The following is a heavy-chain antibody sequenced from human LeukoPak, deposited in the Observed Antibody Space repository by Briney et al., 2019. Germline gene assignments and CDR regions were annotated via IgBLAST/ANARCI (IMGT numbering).Heavy chain of an antibody. V-gene: IGHV1-46*01. CDR1: GYTFTSYY. J-gene: IGHJ4*02. CDR2: INPSGGST. Sequence: ASVKVSCKASGYTFTSYYMHWVRQAPGQGLEWMGIINPSGGSTSYAQKFQGRVTMTRDMSTSTVYMELSSLRSEDTAVYYCARVGRGWFGELLIDYWGQGTLVTVSS. CDR3: ARVGRGWFGELLIDY. D-gene: IGHD3-10*01.